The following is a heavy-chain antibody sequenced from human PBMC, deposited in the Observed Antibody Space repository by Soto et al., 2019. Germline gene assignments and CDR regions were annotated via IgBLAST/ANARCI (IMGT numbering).Heavy chain of an antibody. CDR2: ISGSGGST. CDR3: AKDLRGIAVAGAGY. D-gene: IGHD6-19*01. V-gene: IGHV3-23*01. Sequence: GGSLRLSCAASGFTFSSYAMSWVRQAPGKGLEWVSAISGSGGSTYYADSVKGRLTISRDNSKNTLYLQMNSLRAEDTAVYYCAKDLRGIAVAGAGYWGQGTLVTVSS. CDR1: GFTFSSYA. J-gene: IGHJ4*02.